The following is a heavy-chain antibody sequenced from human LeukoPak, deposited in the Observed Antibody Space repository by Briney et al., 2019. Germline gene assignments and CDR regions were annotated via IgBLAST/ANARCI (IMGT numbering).Heavy chain of an antibody. CDR3: ARRVGNYGDGAFDI. Sequence: SETLSLTCAVYGGSFSPYYWSWIRQPPGKGLEWIGEINHSGSTNYNPSLKSRVTISVDTSKNQFSLRLSSVTAADTAVYYCARRVGNYGDGAFDIWSQGTMVTVSS. CDR2: INHSGST. J-gene: IGHJ3*02. V-gene: IGHV4-34*01. D-gene: IGHD4-17*01. CDR1: GGSFSPYY.